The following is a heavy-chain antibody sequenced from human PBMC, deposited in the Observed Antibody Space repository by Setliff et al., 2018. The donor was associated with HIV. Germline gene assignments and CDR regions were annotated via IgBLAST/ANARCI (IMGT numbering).Heavy chain of an antibody. CDR2: ISAYNGAT. CDR3: ATSPRPYYYYMDV. V-gene: IGHV1-18*01. Sequence: ASVKVSCKASGYTFSSYGISWVRQAPGQGLEWVGWISAYNGATNYTQNFQGRVTMTRDMSVSTAYMELSRLRSDDTAVYYCATSPRPYYYYMDVWGKGTTVTVSS. CDR1: GYTFSSYG. J-gene: IGHJ6*03.